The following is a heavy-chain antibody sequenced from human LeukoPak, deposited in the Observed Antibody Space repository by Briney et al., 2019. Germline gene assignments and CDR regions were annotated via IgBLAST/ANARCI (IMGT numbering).Heavy chain of an antibody. D-gene: IGHD2-15*01. J-gene: IGHJ4*02. Sequence: GGSLRLSCAASGFTFSSYWMSWVRQAPGKGLEWVANINQDGSEKYYVDSVKGRFTISRDNAKKSLYLQMNSVRAEDTAVYYCAKMDIVVVVAATGVSTSFGYWGQGTLVTVSS. CDR1: GFTFSSYW. V-gene: IGHV3-7*01. CDR2: INQDGSEK. CDR3: AKMDIVVVVAATGVSTSFGY.